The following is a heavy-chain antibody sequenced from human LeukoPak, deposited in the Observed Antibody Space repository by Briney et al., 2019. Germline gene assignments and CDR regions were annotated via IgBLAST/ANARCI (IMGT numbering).Heavy chain of an antibody. D-gene: IGHD5-18*01. CDR3: ARGRGYSYGYGPGYFDY. CDR1: GGSFSGYY. V-gene: IGHV4-34*01. CDR2: INHSGST. J-gene: IGHJ4*02. Sequence: SETLSLTCAVYGGSFSGYYWSWIRQPPGKGLEWIGEINHSGSTNYNPSLKSRVTISVDTSKNQFSLKLSSVTAADTAVYYCARGRGYSYGYGPGYFDYWGQGTLVTVSS.